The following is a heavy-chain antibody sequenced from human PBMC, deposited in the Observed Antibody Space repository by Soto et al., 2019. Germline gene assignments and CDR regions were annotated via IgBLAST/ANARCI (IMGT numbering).Heavy chain of an antibody. CDR1: GFTFSDYY. J-gene: IGHJ3*02. Sequence: GGSLRLSCAASGFTFSDYYMSWIRQAPGKGLEWVSYISSSSSYTNYADSVKGRFTISRDNAKNSLYLQMNSLRAEDTAVYYCARDQYYDSSFAFDIWGQGTMVTVSS. V-gene: IGHV3-11*06. CDR3: ARDQYYDSSFAFDI. D-gene: IGHD3-22*01. CDR2: ISSSSSYT.